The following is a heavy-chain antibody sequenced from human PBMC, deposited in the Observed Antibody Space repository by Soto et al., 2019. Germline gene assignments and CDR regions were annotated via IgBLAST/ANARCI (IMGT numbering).Heavy chain of an antibody. CDR2: IRKKTDSSTT. CDR1: GFTISDYI. Sequence: EVQLVESGGGLVQPGGSLRLSCAASGFTISDYIMDWVRQAPGKGLEWVARIRKKTDSSTTEYAASVRGRFAISRDDSENSVNLQMNSLKIEDTAVYYCARRDVAKGSWDYWGQGTLVTVSS. J-gene: IGHJ4*02. CDR3: ARRDVAKGSWDY. V-gene: IGHV3-72*01.